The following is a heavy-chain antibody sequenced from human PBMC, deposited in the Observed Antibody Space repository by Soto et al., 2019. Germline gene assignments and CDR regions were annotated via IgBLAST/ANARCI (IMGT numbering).Heavy chain of an antibody. V-gene: IGHV1-69*13. J-gene: IGHJ3*02. CDR2: IIPIFGTA. CDR1: GGPFSSYA. CDR3: AREGSTGGELPGMNAFDI. Sequence: SVKISCKASGGPFSSYAISWVRQAPGQGLEWMGGIIPIFGTANYAQKFQGRVTITADESTSTAYMELSSLRSEDTAVYYCAREGSTGGELPGMNAFDIRGQGTTVTVSS. D-gene: IGHD1-7*01.